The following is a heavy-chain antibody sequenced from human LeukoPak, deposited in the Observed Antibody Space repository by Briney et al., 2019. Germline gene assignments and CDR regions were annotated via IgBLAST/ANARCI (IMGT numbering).Heavy chain of an antibody. Sequence: PGGSLRLSCAASGFTFDDYGMSWVRQAPGKGLEWVSAISGSASSTYHADSVKGRFTISRDNSKNTLYLQMNSLRTDDTAVYYCAMKAVPRPRLHDAFDFWGRGTVVSVSS. V-gene: IGHV3-23*01. CDR2: ISGSASST. J-gene: IGHJ3*01. CDR3: AMKAVPRPRLHDAFDF. CDR1: GFTFDDYG. D-gene: IGHD5-24*01.